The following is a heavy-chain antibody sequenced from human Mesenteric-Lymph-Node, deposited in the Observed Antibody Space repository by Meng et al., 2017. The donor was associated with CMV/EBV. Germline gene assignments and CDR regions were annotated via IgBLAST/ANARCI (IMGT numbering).Heavy chain of an antibody. V-gene: IGHV3-7*01. CDR1: GFTFSSYW. J-gene: IGHJ6*02. CDR3: ARESGSSWSWGYYYYYGMDV. D-gene: IGHD6-13*01. CDR2: IKQDGSEK. Sequence: GGSLRLSCAASGFTFSSYWMSWVRQAPGKGLEWVANIKQDGSEKYYVDSVKGRFTISRDNAKNSLYLQMNSLRAEDTAVYYCARESGSSWSWGYYYYYGMDVWGQGTTVTVSS.